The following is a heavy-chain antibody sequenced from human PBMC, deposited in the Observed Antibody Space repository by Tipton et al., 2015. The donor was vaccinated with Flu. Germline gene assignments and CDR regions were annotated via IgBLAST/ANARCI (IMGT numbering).Heavy chain of an antibody. CDR2: VFHTGST. D-gene: IGHD4-11*01. Sequence: TLSLTCTVSGDSISSASYYWNWIRQPAGKGLEWIGNVFHTGSTYHNPSLRSRVTISVDTSKNQFYLRLTSVTAADTAVYYCARRDYSNYVSEPKNWFDPWGQGTLVTVSS. V-gene: IGHV4-61*09. J-gene: IGHJ5*02. CDR3: ARRDYSNYVSEPKNWFDP. CDR1: GDSISSASYY.